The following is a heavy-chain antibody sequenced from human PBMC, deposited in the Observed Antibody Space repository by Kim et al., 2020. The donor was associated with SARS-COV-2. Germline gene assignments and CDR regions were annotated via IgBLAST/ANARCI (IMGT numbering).Heavy chain of an antibody. CDR2: ISGSGGST. D-gene: IGHD3-10*01. CDR3: AKFTMVRGVMYYYGMDV. J-gene: IGHJ6*04. Sequence: GGSLRLSCAASGFTFSSYAMSWVRQAPGKGLEWVSAISGSGGSTYYADSVKGRFTISRDNSKNTLYLQMNSLRAEDTAVYYCAKFTMVRGVMYYYGMDVWCEGTTVTVSS. V-gene: IGHV3-23*01. CDR1: GFTFSSYA.